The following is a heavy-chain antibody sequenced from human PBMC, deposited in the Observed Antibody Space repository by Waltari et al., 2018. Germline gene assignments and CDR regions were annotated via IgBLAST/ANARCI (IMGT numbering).Heavy chain of an antibody. CDR2: IRYEGSNK. CDR3: AKDITVGWFDP. V-gene: IGHV3-30*02. CDR1: GFTFSSYG. J-gene: IGHJ5*02. Sequence: QVQLVESGGGVVQPGGSLRLSCAASGFTFSSYGMHWVRQAPGKGLGWVAFIRYEGSNKYYADSVKGRFTISRDNSKNTLYLQMNSLRAEDTAVYYCAKDITVGWFDPWGQGTLVTVSS. D-gene: IGHD3-3*01.